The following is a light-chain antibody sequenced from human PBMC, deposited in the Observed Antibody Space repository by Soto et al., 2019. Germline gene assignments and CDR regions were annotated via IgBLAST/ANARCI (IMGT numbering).Light chain of an antibody. CDR3: QQRSDWPLT. V-gene: IGKV3-11*01. Sequence: EIVLTQSPATLSLSPGERATLSCRASQSVSSYFAWYQQKPGQAPRLLIYDASSRATGIPARFSGSGSGTDFTLTISSLEPEDFAVYYCQQRSDWPLTFGQGPEVDI. J-gene: IGKJ1*01. CDR2: DAS. CDR1: QSVSSY.